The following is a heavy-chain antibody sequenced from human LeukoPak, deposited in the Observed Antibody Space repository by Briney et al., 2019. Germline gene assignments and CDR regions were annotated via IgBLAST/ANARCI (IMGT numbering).Heavy chain of an antibody. CDR2: TSISGSNT. D-gene: IGHD3-22*01. CDR3: TKDPDSSGRFHGSTFDF. J-gene: IGHJ4*02. V-gene: IGHV3-23*01. Sequence: GGSLRLSCAASGFTFSDFAMSWVRHTPGKGLEWVSLTSISGSNTHYADSVRGRFTISRDNSKNTLYLQMSGLTAEDTAIYYCTKDPDSSGRFHGSTFDFWGQGTPVTVSS. CDR1: GFTFSDFA.